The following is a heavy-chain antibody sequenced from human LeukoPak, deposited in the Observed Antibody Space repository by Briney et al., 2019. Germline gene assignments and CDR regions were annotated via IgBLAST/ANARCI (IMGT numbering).Heavy chain of an antibody. CDR3: ASAQYCSGGSCYSDYFDY. CDR2: IIPILGIA. Sequence: GASVKVSCKASGGTFSSYAIIWVRQAPGQGLEWMGRIIPILGIANYAQKFQGRVTITADKSTSTAYMELSSLRSEDTAVYYCASAQYCSGGSCYSDYFDYWGQGTLVTVSS. V-gene: IGHV1-69*04. CDR1: GGTFSSYA. D-gene: IGHD2-15*01. J-gene: IGHJ4*02.